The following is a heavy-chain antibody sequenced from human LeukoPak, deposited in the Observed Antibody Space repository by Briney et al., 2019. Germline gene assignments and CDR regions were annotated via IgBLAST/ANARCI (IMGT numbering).Heavy chain of an antibody. V-gene: IGHV3-30-3*01. CDR2: ISYDGSNK. Sequence: PGGSLRLSCAASGFTFSSYAMHWVRQAPGKGLEWVAVISYDGSNKYYADSVKGRFTISRDNSKNTLYLQMNSLRAEDTAVYYCARDLYVVVVVATPDYWGQGTLVTVSS. CDR3: ARDLYVVVVVATPDY. CDR1: GFTFSSYA. D-gene: IGHD2-15*01. J-gene: IGHJ4*02.